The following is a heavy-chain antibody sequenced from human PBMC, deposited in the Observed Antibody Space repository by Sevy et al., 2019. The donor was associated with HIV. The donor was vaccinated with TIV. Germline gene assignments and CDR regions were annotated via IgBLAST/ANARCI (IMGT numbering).Heavy chain of an antibody. Sequence: GGSLRLSCAASGFTVSTYYMTWVRQAPGQGLEWVSVIFSSGSTYYADSVKGRFTISRDNSRNTLYLQMNGLRAGDMAIYYCVAFSPKYSGGWYYFDYWGQGTLVTVSS. D-gene: IGHD6-19*01. CDR3: VAFSPKYSGGWYYFDY. V-gene: IGHV3-53*01. CDR2: IFSSGST. CDR1: GFTVSTYY. J-gene: IGHJ4*02.